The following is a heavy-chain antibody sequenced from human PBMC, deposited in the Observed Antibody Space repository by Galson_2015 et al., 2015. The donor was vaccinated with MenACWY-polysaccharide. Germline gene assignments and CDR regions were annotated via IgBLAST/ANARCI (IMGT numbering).Heavy chain of an antibody. Sequence: SLRLSCAASGFTFTSYAMSWVRQAPGEGLEWVSAIRSSGTHTYYAASVKGRFTISRDNSKNTLYLQMNSLRAEDTAVYYCAKDSTDFWSVAGRFDHWGQGTLVTVSS. D-gene: IGHD3-3*01. J-gene: IGHJ5*02. CDR3: AKDSTDFWSVAGRFDH. CDR1: GFTFTSYA. V-gene: IGHV3-23*01. CDR2: IRSSGTHT.